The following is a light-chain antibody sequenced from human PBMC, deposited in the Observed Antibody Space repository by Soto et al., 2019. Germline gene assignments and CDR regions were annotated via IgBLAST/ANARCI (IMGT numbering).Light chain of an antibody. V-gene: IGKV4-1*01. Sequence: DIVMTQSPDSLAVSLGERATINCKSSQSFLYSSNNKNYLAWYQQKPGQPPKLXIYWASTRESGVPDRFSGSGSGTDFTLTISSLQAEDVAVYYCQQYYSTPWTFGQGTKVDIK. CDR2: WAS. CDR3: QQYYSTPWT. J-gene: IGKJ1*01. CDR1: QSFLYSSNNKNY.